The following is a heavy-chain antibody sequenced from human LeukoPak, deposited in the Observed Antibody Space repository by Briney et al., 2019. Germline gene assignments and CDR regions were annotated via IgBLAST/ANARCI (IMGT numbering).Heavy chain of an antibody. J-gene: IGHJ3*02. Sequence: SETLSLTCTVSGYSISCGYYWGWIRQPPGKGLEWIGSIYHSGSTYYNPSLKSRVTISVDTSKNQFSLKLSSVTAADTAVYYCARGYYDSSGYFLHAFDIWGQGTMVTVSS. V-gene: IGHV4-38-2*02. CDR1: GYSISCGYY. D-gene: IGHD3-22*01. CDR3: ARGYYDSSGYFLHAFDI. CDR2: IYHSGST.